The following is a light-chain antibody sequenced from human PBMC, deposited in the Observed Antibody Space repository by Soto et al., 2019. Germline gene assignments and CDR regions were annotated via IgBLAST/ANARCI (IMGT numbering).Light chain of an antibody. V-gene: IGKV1-5*03. Sequence: DIQMTKSPSTRAASVGDRVTITCRASQSINIWLAWYQQKPGNAPKLPINKASRLQSGGPSRFGGSGSGTEVTITISGLQPDDCATYYCQNYNTGAVNLGGGIRVQIK. CDR2: KAS. CDR1: QSINIW. J-gene: IGKJ4*01. CDR3: QNYNTGAVN.